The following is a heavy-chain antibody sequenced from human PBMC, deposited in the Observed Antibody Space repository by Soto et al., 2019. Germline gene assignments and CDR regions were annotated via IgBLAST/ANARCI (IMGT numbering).Heavy chain of an antibody. CDR2: VNQDRSQI. D-gene: IGHD3-10*01. V-gene: IGHV3-7*01. J-gene: IGHJ5*01. Sequence: PGGSLRLSCAASGFTFSTYWVAWVRQAPGKGLAWVANVNQDRSQIYYVDSVKGRFTISRDNAKNSLYLQMNSLRAEDTAVYYCARDHRGVFDSWGQGTLVTV. CDR3: ARDHRGVFDS. CDR1: GFTFSTYW.